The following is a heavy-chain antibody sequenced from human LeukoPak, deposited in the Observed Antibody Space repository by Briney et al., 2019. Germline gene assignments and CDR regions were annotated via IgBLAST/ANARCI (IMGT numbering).Heavy chain of an antibody. V-gene: IGHV4-4*07. CDR2: IYTSGTT. Sequence: SETLSLTCTVSGGSISSYYWSWIRQPAGKGLEWIGRIYTSGTTNYNPSLKSRVTMSVDASKNQFSLKLSSVTAADTAVYYCARQYSSDWYLWFDPWGQGTLVTVSS. CDR3: ARQYSSDWYLWFDP. D-gene: IGHD6-19*01. CDR1: GGSISSYY. J-gene: IGHJ5*02.